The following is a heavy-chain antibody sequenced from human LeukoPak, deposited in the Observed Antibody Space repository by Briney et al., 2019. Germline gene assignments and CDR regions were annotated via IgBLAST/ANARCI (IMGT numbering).Heavy chain of an antibody. CDR1: GYTFTSYG. Sequence: ASVKVSCKASGYTFTSYGINWVRQAPGQGLEWMGWISGFNGHTKDTQKLQGRVTMTTDTSTSTAYMELRSLRSDDTAVYYCARVRLVGIAVAGTPDFDYWGQGTLVTVSS. CDR3: ARVRLVGIAVAGTPDFDY. CDR2: ISGFNGHT. J-gene: IGHJ4*02. V-gene: IGHV1-18*01. D-gene: IGHD6-19*01.